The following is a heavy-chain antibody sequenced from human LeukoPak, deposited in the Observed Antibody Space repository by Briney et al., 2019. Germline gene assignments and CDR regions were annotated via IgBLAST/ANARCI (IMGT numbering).Heavy chain of an antibody. Sequence: PGGSLRLSCAASGLTISSYSMNWVRQAPGKGLQWVSYISSSGSTIYYADSVKGRFTISRDNAKNSLYLQMNSLRAEDTAVYYCARDRGGYFDYWGQGTLVTVSS. D-gene: IGHD3-10*01. CDR1: GLTISSYS. CDR2: ISSSGSTI. CDR3: ARDRGGYFDY. J-gene: IGHJ4*02. V-gene: IGHV3-48*04.